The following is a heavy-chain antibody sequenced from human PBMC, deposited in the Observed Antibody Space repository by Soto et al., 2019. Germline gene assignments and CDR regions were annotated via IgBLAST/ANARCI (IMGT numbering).Heavy chain of an antibody. CDR3: ARGGYSYGSSYFEY. D-gene: IGHD5-18*01. J-gene: IGHJ4*02. CDR1: GGSISSGGYY. CDR2: IYHSGST. V-gene: IGHV4-31*03. Sequence: SETLSLTCTVSGGSISSGGYYWRWIRQHPGNGLAWIGYIYHSGSTYYNPSLKSRVTISVDTSKNQFSLKLSSVTPADTAVYYCARGGYSYGSSYFEYWGQGTLVTVSS.